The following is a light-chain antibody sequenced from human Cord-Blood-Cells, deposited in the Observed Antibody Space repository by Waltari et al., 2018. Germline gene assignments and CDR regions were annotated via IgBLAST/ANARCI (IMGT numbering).Light chain of an antibody. CDR1: QSVSSSY. CDR3: QQYGSSPIT. J-gene: IGKJ5*01. V-gene: IGKV3D-20*01. Sequence: DIVLTQSPATLSLSPGERATLSCGASQSVSSSYLAWYQQKPGLAPRLLSYDASSRATGTPDRFSGSGSGTDFTLTISRLEPEDFAVYYCQQYGSSPITFGQGTRLEIK. CDR2: DAS.